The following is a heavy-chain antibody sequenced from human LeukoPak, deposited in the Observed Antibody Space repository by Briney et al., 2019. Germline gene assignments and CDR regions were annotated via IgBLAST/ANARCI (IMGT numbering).Heavy chain of an antibody. D-gene: IGHD6-13*01. CDR1: GYTFTGYY. CDR2: INPNSGGT. V-gene: IGHV1-2*02. J-gene: IGHJ6*03. CDR3: ASSVAAAGPPYYYYYMDV. Sequence: ASVKVSCKASGYTFTGYYMHWVRQAPGQGLEWMVWINPNSGGTNYAQKFQGRVTMTRDTSISTAYMELSRLRSDDTAVYYCASSVAAAGPPYYYYYMDVWGKGTTVTVSS.